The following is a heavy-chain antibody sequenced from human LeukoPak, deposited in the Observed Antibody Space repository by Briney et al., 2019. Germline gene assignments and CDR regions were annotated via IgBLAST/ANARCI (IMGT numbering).Heavy chain of an antibody. CDR2: ISYDGSNK. D-gene: IGHD1-1*01. CDR3: ARGEAGTGGY. CDR1: GFTFSSYG. V-gene: IGHV3-30*03. J-gene: IGHJ4*02. Sequence: GGSLRLSCAASGFTFSSYGMHWVRQAPGKGLEWVAVISYDGSNKYYADSVKGRFTISRDNSKNTLYLQMNSLRAEDTAVYYCARGEAGTGGYWGQGTLVTVSS.